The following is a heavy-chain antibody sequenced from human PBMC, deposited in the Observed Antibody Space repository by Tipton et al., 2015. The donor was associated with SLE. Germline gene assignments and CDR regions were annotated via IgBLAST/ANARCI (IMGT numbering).Heavy chain of an antibody. D-gene: IGHD3-3*01. CDR2: IYYSGGT. V-gene: IGHV4-31*03. CDR3: ARVSGVPALYYFDY. J-gene: IGHJ4*02. CDR1: GGSISSGGYY. Sequence: TLSLTCTVSGGSISSGGYYWSWIRQHPGKGLEWIGYIYYSGGTYYNPSLKSRVTISVDTSKNQFSLKLSSVTAADTAVYYCARVSGVPALYYFDYWGQRTLVTVSS.